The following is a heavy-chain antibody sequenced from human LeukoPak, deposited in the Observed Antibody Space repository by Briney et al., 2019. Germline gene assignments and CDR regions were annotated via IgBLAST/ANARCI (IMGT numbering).Heavy chain of an antibody. CDR1: GNYW. J-gene: IGHJ4*02. V-gene: IGHV3-74*01. CDR3: ARGFRVITVAGFDY. CDR2: INSDGSST. Sequence: PGGSLRLSCAASGNYWMHWVRQAPGKGLVWVSHINSDGSSTTYADSVKGRFTISRDNAKNTLYLQMDSLRAEDTAVYYCARGFRVITVAGFDYWGQGTLVTVSS. D-gene: IGHD6-19*01.